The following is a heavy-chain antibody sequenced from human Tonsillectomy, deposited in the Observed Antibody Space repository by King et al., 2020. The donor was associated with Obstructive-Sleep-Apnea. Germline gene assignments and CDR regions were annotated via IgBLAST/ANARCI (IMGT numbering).Heavy chain of an antibody. CDR2: LTDTGTT. J-gene: IGHJ4*02. V-gene: IGHV4-59*08. CDR3: ARSLHGSGGFSSNFDY. Sequence: VQLQESGPGLVKPSETLSLTCTVSSGSIRNYYWTWIRQPPGKGLEWIGYLTDTGTTTYNPSLQSRVTISVDTSKNQIFLNLYSVTAADTALYYCARSLHGSGGFSSNFDYWGQGSLVTVSS. D-gene: IGHD3-10*01. CDR1: SGSIRNYY.